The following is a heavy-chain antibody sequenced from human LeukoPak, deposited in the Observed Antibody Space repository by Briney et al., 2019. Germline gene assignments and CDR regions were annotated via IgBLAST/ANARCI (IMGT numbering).Heavy chain of an antibody. CDR3: ARRGISWYSAFDI. D-gene: IGHD6-13*01. CDR1: GGSISSYY. Sequence: PSETLSLTCTVSGGSISSYYWSWIRQPPGKGLEWIGYIYYSGSTNYNPSLKSRVTTSVDTSKNQFSLKLKSVTAADTAVYYCARRGISWYSAFDIWGQGTMVTVSS. CDR2: IYYSGST. J-gene: IGHJ3*02. V-gene: IGHV4-59*08.